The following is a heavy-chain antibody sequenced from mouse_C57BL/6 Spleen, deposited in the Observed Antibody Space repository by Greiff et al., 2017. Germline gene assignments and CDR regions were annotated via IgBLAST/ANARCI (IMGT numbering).Heavy chain of an antibody. D-gene: IGHD1-1*01. CDR3: ARGGRITTVVAPNWYFDV. V-gene: IGHV2-2*01. J-gene: IGHJ1*03. Sequence: QVQLKESGPGLVQPSQSLSITCTVSGFSLTSYGVHWVRQSPGKGLEWLGVIWSGGSTDYNAAFISRLSISKDNSKSQVFFKMNSLQADDTAIYYCARGGRITTVVAPNWYFDVWGTGTTVTVSS. CDR2: IWSGGST. CDR1: GFSLTSYG.